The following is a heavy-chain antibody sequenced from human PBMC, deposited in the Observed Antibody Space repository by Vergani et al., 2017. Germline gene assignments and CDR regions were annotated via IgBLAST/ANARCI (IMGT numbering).Heavy chain of an antibody. J-gene: IGHJ4*02. CDR1: GYTFTSYG. D-gene: IGHD3-22*01. CDR3: ARARYYDSSGYHTGDDY. CDR2: ISAYNGNT. Sequence: QVQLVQSGAEVKKPGASVKVSCKASGYTFTSYGISWVRQAPGQGLEWMGWISAYNGNTNYAQKLQGRVTMTTDTSTSTAYMELRSLRSDDTAVYYCARARYYDSSGYHTGDDYWGQGTLVTVSS. V-gene: IGHV1-18*01.